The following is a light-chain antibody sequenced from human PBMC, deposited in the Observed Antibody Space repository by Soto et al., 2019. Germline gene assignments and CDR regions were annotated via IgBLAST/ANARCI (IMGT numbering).Light chain of an antibody. V-gene: IGKV3-20*01. CDR1: QSVSNNY. Sequence: TLSPSTLSASVGNTVTVACRASQSVSNNYLAWYQQKHGQAPRLLIYGASNRATGIPDRFSGGGYGTEFTLTISRLQTDDVATYYCQHYISFPWTFGQGTKVDIK. CDR2: GAS. CDR3: QHYISFPWT. J-gene: IGKJ1*01.